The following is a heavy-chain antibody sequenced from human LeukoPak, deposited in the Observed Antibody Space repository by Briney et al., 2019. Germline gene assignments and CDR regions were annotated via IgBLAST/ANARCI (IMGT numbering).Heavy chain of an antibody. V-gene: IGHV3-30*18. J-gene: IGHJ4*02. CDR2: ISYDGSNK. Sequence: GGSLRLSCAASGFTFSRHGMHWVRQAPGKGLEWVAVISYDGSNKHYADSVKGRFTISRDNSKNTLYLQMNSLRAEDTAVYYCAKAGSIRFDYWGQGTLVTVSS. CDR3: AKAGSIRFDY. CDR1: GFTFSRHG. D-gene: IGHD1-26*01.